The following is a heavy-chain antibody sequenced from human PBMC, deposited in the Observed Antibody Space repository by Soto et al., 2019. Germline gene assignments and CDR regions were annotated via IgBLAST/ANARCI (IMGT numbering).Heavy chain of an antibody. J-gene: IGHJ6*02. CDR3: ARVETQYSYSTFYYYGMDV. Sequence: QVQLVESGGGVVQPGRSLRVSCAASGIIFNSYGMHWVRQAPGKGLEWVAVIWYDGGNKYYADSVKGRFTISRDNSKNMLNLKISSLRDENTAVYYGARVETQYSYSTFYYYGMDVWGQGTTVTVSS. V-gene: IGHV3-33*01. CDR2: IWYDGGNK. D-gene: IGHD5-18*01. CDR1: GIIFNSYG.